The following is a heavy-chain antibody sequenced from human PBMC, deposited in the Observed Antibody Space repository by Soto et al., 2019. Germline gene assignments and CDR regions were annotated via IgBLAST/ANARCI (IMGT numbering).Heavy chain of an antibody. J-gene: IGHJ4*02. CDR1: GFTFSSYA. V-gene: IGHV3-23*01. CDR3: AKESGYGREWLGLYYFDY. D-gene: IGHD6-19*01. CDR2: ISGSGGST. Sequence: PGGSLRLSCAASGFTFSSYAMSWVRQAPGKGLEWVSAISGSGGSTYYADSVKGRFTISRDNSKNTLYLQMNSLRAEDTAVYYCAKESGYGREWLGLYYFDYWGQGTLVTVSS.